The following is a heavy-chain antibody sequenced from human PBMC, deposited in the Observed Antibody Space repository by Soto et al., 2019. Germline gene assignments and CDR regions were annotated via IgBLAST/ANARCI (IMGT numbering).Heavy chain of an antibody. D-gene: IGHD3-10*01. V-gene: IGHV3-23*01. Sequence: GGSLRLSCAASGFTFSNYAMSWVRQAPGKGLECVSSISANGITTYYADSVKGRFTISRDNSKNTVYVQMNTLRPEDTAMYYCAKGRFGELRELNWLDPWGQGTLVTVSS. J-gene: IGHJ5*02. CDR1: GFTFSNYA. CDR3: AKGRFGELRELNWLDP. CDR2: ISANGITT.